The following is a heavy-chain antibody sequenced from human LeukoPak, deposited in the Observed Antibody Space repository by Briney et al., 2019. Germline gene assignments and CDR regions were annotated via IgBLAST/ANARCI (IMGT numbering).Heavy chain of an antibody. V-gene: IGHV1-3*03. D-gene: IGHD6-13*01. J-gene: IGHJ3*02. CDR2: INAGNGNT. Sequence: ASVKVSCKASGYIFTDYAIHWLRQAPGQRLEWMGWINAGNGNTKYSQEFQGRVTITRDTSASTAYMELSSLRSEDMAVYYCAREYGVAAAFGAFDIWGQGTMVTVSS. CDR1: GYIFTDYA. CDR3: AREYGVAAAFGAFDI.